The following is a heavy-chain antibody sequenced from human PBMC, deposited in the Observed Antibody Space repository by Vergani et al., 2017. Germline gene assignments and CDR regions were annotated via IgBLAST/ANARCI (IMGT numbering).Heavy chain of an antibody. D-gene: IGHD1-26*01. CDR3: ARAIVGATTFDY. CDR2: INPSGGST. J-gene: IGHJ4*02. V-gene: IGHV1-46*03. CDR1: GYTFTSYY. Sequence: QVQLVQSGAEVKKPGASVKVSCKASGYTFTSYYMHWVRQAPGQGLEWMGIINPSGGSTSYAQKFQGRVTMTRDTSTSTVYMELSSLRSDDTAVYYCARAIVGATTFDYWGQGTLVTVSS.